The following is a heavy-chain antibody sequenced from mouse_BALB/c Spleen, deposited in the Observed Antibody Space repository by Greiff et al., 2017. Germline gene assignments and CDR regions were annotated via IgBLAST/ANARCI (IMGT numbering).Heavy chain of an antibody. D-gene: IGHD1-1*01. V-gene: IGHV1-69*02. CDR3: ARDYYGSYWYFDV. CDR2: IDPSDSET. Sequence: QVQLKQPGAELVKPGAPVKLSCKASGYTFTSYWMNWVKQRPGRGLEWIGRIDPSDSETHYNQKFKDKATLTVDKSSSTAYIQLSSLTSEDSAVDYCARDYYGSYWYFDVWGAGTTVTVSS. CDR1: GYTFTSYW. J-gene: IGHJ1*01.